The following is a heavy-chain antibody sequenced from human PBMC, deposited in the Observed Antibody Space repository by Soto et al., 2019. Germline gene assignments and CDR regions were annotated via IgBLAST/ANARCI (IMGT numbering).Heavy chain of an antibody. CDR2: IKSKTDGGTT. Sequence: EVQLVESGGGLVKPGGSLGLSCAVSGFTFNNAWMSWVRQAPGKGLEWVGRIKSKTDGGTTDHAASVKGRFTISRDDSKNTLYLQMDSLKLEDTAMYYCTTSPRAQYWGQGTLVSFSS. V-gene: IGHV3-15*01. CDR1: GFTFNNAW. CDR3: TTSPRAQY. J-gene: IGHJ4*02.